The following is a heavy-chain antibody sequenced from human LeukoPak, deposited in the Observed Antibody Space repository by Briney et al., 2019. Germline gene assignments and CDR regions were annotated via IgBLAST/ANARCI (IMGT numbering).Heavy chain of an antibody. V-gene: IGHV4-4*02. CDR3: ARHEGFSQKD. CDR2: IHESGST. Sequence: SETLSLTCAVSGVSMSSNNWWSWVRQPPGKGLEGIGEIHESGSTNYNPSLKSRVTISVDKSKDQFSLKLSSVTAADTAVYYCARHEGFSQKDWGQGTQVTVS. J-gene: IGHJ4*02. CDR1: GVSMSSNNW.